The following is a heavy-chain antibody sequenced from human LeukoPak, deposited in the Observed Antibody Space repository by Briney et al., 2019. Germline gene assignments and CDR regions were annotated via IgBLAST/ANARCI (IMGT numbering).Heavy chain of an antibody. D-gene: IGHD3-22*01. V-gene: IGHV4-39*07. CDR1: GGSISSSSYY. CDR3: ARDRSYYDSSGLGLRWFDP. Sequence: SETLSLTCTVSGGSISSSSYYWGWIRQPPGKGLEWIGSIYYSGSTYYNPSLKSRVTISVDTSKNQFSLKLSSVTAADTAVYYCARDRSYYDSSGLGLRWFDPWGQGTLVTVSS. CDR2: IYYSGST. J-gene: IGHJ5*02.